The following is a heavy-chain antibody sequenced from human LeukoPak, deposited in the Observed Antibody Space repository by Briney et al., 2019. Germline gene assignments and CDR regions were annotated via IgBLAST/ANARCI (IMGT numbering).Heavy chain of an antibody. CDR3: TSGWALLDY. CDR1: GFTFSKAW. D-gene: IGHD1-26*01. CDR2: IESNTNGGTT. Sequence: GGSLRLSCAASGFTFSKAWTSWVRQAPGKGLEWVGRIESNTNGGTTDYAAPVKGRFTISRDDSKDRLYLQMNSLKTADTAVYYCTSGWALLDYWGQGTLVAVSS. V-gene: IGHV3-15*04. J-gene: IGHJ4*02.